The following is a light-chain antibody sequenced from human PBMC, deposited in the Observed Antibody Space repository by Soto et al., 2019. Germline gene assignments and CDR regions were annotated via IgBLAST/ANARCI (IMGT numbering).Light chain of an antibody. V-gene: IGKV3-20*01. J-gene: IGKJ1*01. Sequence: EIVLTQSPGTLSLSPGESGTLSCRASQSLGTNFLAWFQQKPGQAPRLLIYGASTRATGIPDRFSGSGSGTDFTLTITRLEHEDSAVYYCQHYGVSPRTFGQGTKVQIK. CDR3: QHYGVSPRT. CDR1: QSLGTNF. CDR2: GAS.